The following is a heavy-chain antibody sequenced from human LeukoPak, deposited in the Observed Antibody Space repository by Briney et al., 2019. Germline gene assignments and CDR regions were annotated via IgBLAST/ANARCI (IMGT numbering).Heavy chain of an antibody. V-gene: IGHV3-74*01. D-gene: IGHD6-13*01. Sequence: PGGSLRLSCAASGFTFSSYWMHWVRHAPGKGLVWVSRINSDGSSTSYADSVKGRFTISRDNAKNTLYLQMNSLRAEDTAVYYCYSMGYSSSEPLPPPSDYWGQGTLVTVSS. CDR1: GFTFSSYW. CDR2: INSDGSST. CDR3: YSMGYSSSEPLPPPSDY. J-gene: IGHJ4*02.